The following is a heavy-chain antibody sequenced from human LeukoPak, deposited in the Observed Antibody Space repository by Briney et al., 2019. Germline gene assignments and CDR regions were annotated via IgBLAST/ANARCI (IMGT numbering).Heavy chain of an antibody. V-gene: IGHV1-69*05. J-gene: IGHJ4*02. CDR2: IIPIFGTA. CDR1: GGTFSSYA. CDR3: ARGSVDTAMSYYFDD. D-gene: IGHD5-18*01. Sequence: EASVKVSCKASGGTFSSYAISWVRQAPGQGLEWMGRIIPIFGTANYAQKFQGRVTITTDESTSTAYMELSSVRSEDTAVYYCARGSVDTAMSYYFDDWGQGTLVTVSS.